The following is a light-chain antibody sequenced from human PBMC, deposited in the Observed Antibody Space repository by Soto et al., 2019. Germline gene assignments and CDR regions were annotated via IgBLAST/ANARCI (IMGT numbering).Light chain of an antibody. J-gene: IGKJ4*01. CDR3: QQRGNWPPLT. Sequence: EVVLTQSPATLSLSPGETATLSCRASRSVDSHLAWYHHNPAQAPRLLIFEASTRATAVPARFSGSGSGTHFTLTINSLEPEDFAVYYCQQRGNWPPLTFGGGTKVEI. CDR2: EAS. CDR1: RSVDSH. V-gene: IGKV3-11*01.